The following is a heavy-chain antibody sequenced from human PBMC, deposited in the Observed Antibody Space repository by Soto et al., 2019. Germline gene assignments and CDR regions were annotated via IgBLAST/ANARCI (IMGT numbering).Heavy chain of an antibody. CDR2: ISYDGSNK. J-gene: IGHJ4*02. CDR3: AKDLGSGYFCSGGSCYSNDY. Sequence: QVQLVESGGGVVQPGRSLRLSCAASGFTFSSYGMHWVRQAPGKGLVWVAVISYDGSNKYYADSVKGRFTISRDNSKNTLYLQMNSLRAEDTAVYYCAKDLGSGYFCSGGSCYSNDYWGQGTLVTVSS. V-gene: IGHV3-30*18. D-gene: IGHD2-15*01. CDR1: GFTFSSYG.